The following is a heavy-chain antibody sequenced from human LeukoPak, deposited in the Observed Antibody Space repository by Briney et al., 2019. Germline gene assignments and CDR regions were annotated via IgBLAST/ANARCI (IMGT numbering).Heavy chain of an antibody. CDR1: GFTFSSYS. V-gene: IGHV3-21*01. CDR3: ASESPYGDYAGWQSY. J-gene: IGHJ4*02. CDR2: ISSSSSYI. Sequence: GGSLRLSCAASGFTFSSYSMNWVRQAPGKGLEWVSSISSSSSYIYYADSVKGRFTISRDNAKNSLYLQMNSLRAEDTAVYYCASESPYGDYAGWQSYWGQGTLVTVSS. D-gene: IGHD4-17*01.